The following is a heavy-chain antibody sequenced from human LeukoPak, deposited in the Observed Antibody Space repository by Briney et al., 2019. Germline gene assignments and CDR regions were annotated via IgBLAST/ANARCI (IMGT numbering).Heavy chain of an antibody. Sequence: ASVKVSCKASGYTFTSYGISWVRQAPGQGLEWMGWISAYNGNTNYAQKLQGRVTISTDTSTSTVYMEMRRLTSDDTAVYYCAREGGVVEGMLYIHPNEEDYYGMDVWGQGTTVIVSS. CDR2: ISAYNGNT. CDR1: GYTFTSYG. V-gene: IGHV1-18*01. CDR3: AREGGVVEGMLYIHPNEEDYYGMDV. J-gene: IGHJ6*02. D-gene: IGHD2-8*01.